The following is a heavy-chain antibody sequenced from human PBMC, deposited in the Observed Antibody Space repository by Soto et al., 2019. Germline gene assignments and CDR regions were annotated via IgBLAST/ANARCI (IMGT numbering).Heavy chain of an antibody. J-gene: IGHJ3*01. CDR1: GDSISNSRW. CDR2: IFHSGDT. V-gene: IGHV4-4*02. CDR3: AYSTGWYRHDV. D-gene: IGHD6-19*01. Sequence: QVQLQESGPGLVKPSGTLSLTCAVSGDSISNSRWWTWVRQPPGKGLEWIGDIFHSGDTNYNPSLKSRVFISADKSHNQFSLKVSSVTAADTAVYYCAYSTGWYRHDVWGQGTLVTVSS.